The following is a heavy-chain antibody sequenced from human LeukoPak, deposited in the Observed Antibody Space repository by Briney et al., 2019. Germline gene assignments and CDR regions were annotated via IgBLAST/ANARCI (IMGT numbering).Heavy chain of an antibody. CDR3: VKPDYGDFAHFDF. CDR2: ISSSSTYI. CDR1: GFTFSSYT. D-gene: IGHD4-17*01. J-gene: IGHJ4*02. Sequence: GGSLRLSCAASGFTFSSYTINWVRQAPGKGLEWVSSISSSSTYIYYADSVKGRFTISRDNSKNTLYLQMSSLGPEDTAVYYCVKPDYGDFAHFDFWGQGTLVTVSS. V-gene: IGHV3-21*01.